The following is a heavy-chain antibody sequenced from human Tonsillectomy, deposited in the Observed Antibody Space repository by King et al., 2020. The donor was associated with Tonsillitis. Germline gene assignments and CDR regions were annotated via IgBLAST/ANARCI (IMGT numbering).Heavy chain of an antibody. V-gene: IGHV3-30*18. CDR1: GFTFSSYG. CDR2: ISYDGSNK. CDR3: AKEDGAGSYPPFDF. J-gene: IGHJ4*02. D-gene: IGHD3-10*01. Sequence: VQLVESGGGVVQPGRSLRLSCATSGFTFSSYGMHWVRQAPGKGLEWVAVISYDGSNKYYADSVKGRFTISRDNSKNTLYLQMNSLRPEDTAVYYCAKEDGAGSYPPFDFWGQRTLVTVSS.